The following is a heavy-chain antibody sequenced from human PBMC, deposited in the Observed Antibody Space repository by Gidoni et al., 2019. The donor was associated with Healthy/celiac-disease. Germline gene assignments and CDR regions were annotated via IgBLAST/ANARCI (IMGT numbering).Heavy chain of an antibody. CDR1: GFTFGDYA. D-gene: IGHD3-22*01. CDR2: IRSKAYGGTT. Sequence: EVQLVESGGGLVKPGRSLRLSCTASGFTFGDYAMSWFRQAPGKGLEWVGFIRSKAYGGTTEYAASVKGRFTISRDDSKSIAYLQMNSLKTEDTAVYYCTRDYYDSSGLPYFDYWGQGTLVTVSS. CDR3: TRDYYDSSGLPYFDY. V-gene: IGHV3-49*05. J-gene: IGHJ4*02.